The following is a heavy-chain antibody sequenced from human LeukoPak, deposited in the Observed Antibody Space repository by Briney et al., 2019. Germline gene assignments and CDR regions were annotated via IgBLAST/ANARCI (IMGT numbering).Heavy chain of an antibody. CDR2: IYSRGGT. V-gene: IGHV3-53*01. CDR3: ARDPPGIAASGTYY. CDR1: GFSVSNNY. J-gene: IGHJ4*02. Sequence: TGGSLRLSCAVSGFSVSNNYMNWVRQAPGKGLEWVSLIYSRGGTSYADSVKGRFTISRDNSKNTLFLQMNSLRVEDTAVYYCARDPPGIAASGTYYWGQGTLVTVSS. D-gene: IGHD6-13*01.